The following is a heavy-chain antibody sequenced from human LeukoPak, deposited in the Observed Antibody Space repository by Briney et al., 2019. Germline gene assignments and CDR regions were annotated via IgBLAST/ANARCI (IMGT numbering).Heavy chain of an antibody. D-gene: IGHD6-13*01. CDR2: INAGNGDT. CDR1: GYTFTSYA. V-gene: IGHV1-3*01. J-gene: IGHJ5*02. Sequence: GASVKVSCKASGYTFTSYAMHWVRQAPGQRLEWMGWINAGNGDTKYSQKFQGRVTITRDTSASTAYMELSSLRSEDTAVYYCARDSAIWQQLARGWFDPWGQGTLVTVSS. CDR3: ARDSAIWQQLARGWFDP.